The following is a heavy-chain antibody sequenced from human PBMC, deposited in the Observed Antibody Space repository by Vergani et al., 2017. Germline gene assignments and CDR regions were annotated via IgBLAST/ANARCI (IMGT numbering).Heavy chain of an antibody. J-gene: IGHJ6*03. D-gene: IGHD3-10*01. CDR2: ISNDGSKK. Sequence: QVQLAESGGGRVQPGRSLRLSCAASGFSFSSHAIHWVRQAPGKVLEWVAVISNDGSKKYYADSVKGRFTISRDNSKNTLDLQMNSLRTQDTAVYYCAKAGSVTSGSLQYNFYMDVWAKGPTVTVS. V-gene: IGHV3-30*18. CDR3: AKAGSVTSGSLQYNFYMDV. CDR1: GFSFSSHA.